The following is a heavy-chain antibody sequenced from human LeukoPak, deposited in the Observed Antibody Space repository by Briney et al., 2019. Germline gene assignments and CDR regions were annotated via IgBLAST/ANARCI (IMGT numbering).Heavy chain of an antibody. CDR3: AKGSDFWSGSI. CDR1: GFTFDDYA. CDR2: ISCDSGSI. J-gene: IGHJ3*02. Sequence: GRSLRLSCAASGFTFDDYAMHWVRQAPGKGLEWVSGISCDSGSIGYADSVKGRFTISRDNAKNSLYLQMNSLRAEDTALYYCAKGSDFWSGSIWGQGTMVTVSS. V-gene: IGHV3-9*01. D-gene: IGHD3-3*01.